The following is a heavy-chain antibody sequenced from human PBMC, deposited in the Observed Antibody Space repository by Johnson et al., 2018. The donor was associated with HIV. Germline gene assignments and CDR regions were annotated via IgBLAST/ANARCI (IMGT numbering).Heavy chain of an antibody. Sequence: QVQLVESGGGLVKPGGSLRLSCAASGFIFSDYYMSWIRQAPGKGLEWVSYISSSGGSIYYADSVKGRFTISRDNAKNSPYLQMNSLSAEDAAVYYCARDPAHCGGDCYPSDAFDIWGQGTMVTVSS. CDR1: GFIFSDYY. V-gene: IGHV3-11*04. J-gene: IGHJ3*02. CDR3: ARDPAHCGGDCYPSDAFDI. D-gene: IGHD2-21*02. CDR2: ISSSGGSI.